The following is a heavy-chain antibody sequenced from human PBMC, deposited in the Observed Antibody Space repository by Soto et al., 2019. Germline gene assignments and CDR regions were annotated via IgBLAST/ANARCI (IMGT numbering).Heavy chain of an antibody. D-gene: IGHD1-26*01. CDR1: VYTITSYV. V-gene: IGHV1-18*01. CDR2: ISAYNGNT. CDR3: ARGGARGWFDP. Sequence: ASVKLSCKASVYTITSYVISWVRQAPGQGIEWMGWISAYNGNTNYAQKLQGRVTMTTDTSTSTAYMELRSLRSDDTAVYYCARGGARGWFDPWGQGTLVTVSS. J-gene: IGHJ5*02.